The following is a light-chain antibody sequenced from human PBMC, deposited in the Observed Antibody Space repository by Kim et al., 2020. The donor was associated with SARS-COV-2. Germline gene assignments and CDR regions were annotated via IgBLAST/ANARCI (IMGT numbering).Light chain of an antibody. CDR3: QVWDSSSDHPV. CDR1: NIGSNS. Sequence: PGKTARITCGENNIGSNSVHWYQQKPGQAPVLVIYYDIDRPSGIPERFSGSNSGNTATLTISRVEAGDEADYYCQVWDSSSDHPVFGGGTQLTVL. J-gene: IGLJ3*02. CDR2: YDI. V-gene: IGLV3-21*04.